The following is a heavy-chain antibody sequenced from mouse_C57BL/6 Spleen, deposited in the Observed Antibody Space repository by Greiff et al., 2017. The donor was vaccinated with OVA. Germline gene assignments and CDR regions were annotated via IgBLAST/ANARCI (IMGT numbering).Heavy chain of an antibody. D-gene: IGHD3-2*02. Sequence: EVQLQQSGPELVKPGASVKMSCKASGYTFTDYNMHWVKQSHGKSLEWIGYINPNNGGTSYNQKFKGKATLTVNKSSSTAYMELRSLTSEDSAVYYCASTAQAYPPDAMDYWGQGTSVTVSS. CDR2: INPNNGGT. CDR1: GYTFTDYN. J-gene: IGHJ4*01. CDR3: ASTAQAYPPDAMDY. V-gene: IGHV1-22*01.